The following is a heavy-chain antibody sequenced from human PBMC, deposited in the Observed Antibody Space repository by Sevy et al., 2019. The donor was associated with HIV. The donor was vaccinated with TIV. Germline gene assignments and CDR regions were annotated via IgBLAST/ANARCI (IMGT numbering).Heavy chain of an antibody. V-gene: IGHV4-59*01. CDR1: GGSITPYY. CDR3: VRGGGVTDYGLDV. J-gene: IGHJ6*02. CDR2: IYYSGST. Sequence: SETLSLTCTVSGGSITPYYWNWIRQPPGKGLEWIGFIYYSGSTNYSPSLKSRVTISVDTSNKQFSLNLSSVTAADTAVYYCVRGGGVTDYGLDVWGQGTTVTVSS. D-gene: IGHD3-16*01.